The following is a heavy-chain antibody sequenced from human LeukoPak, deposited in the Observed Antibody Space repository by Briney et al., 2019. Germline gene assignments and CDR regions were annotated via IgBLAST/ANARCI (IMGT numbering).Heavy chain of an antibody. CDR3: TRDSAHSGDY. CDR1: GFTFSSHW. CDR2: ISSDGSST. V-gene: IGHV3-74*01. J-gene: IGHJ4*02. Sequence: GGSLRLSCAASGFTFSSHWMHWVRQAPGKGLVWVSRISSDGSSTSYADSVKGRFTISRDNAKNTLYLQMNSLRAEDTAVYYCTRDSAHSGDYWGQGTLVTVSS. D-gene: IGHD2-15*01.